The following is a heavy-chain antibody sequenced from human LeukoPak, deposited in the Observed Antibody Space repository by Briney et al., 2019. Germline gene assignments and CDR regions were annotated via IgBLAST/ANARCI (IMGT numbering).Heavy chain of an antibody. CDR3: ARGVVVVAATYAFDI. D-gene: IGHD2-15*01. Sequence: ASVKVSCKASGYTFTGYYMHWVRQAPGQGLEWMGRINPNSGGTNYAQKFQGRVTMTRDTSISTAYMELSRLRSDDTAVYYCARGVVVVAATYAFDIWGQGTMVTVSS. V-gene: IGHV1-2*06. CDR2: INPNSGGT. CDR1: GYTFTGYY. J-gene: IGHJ3*02.